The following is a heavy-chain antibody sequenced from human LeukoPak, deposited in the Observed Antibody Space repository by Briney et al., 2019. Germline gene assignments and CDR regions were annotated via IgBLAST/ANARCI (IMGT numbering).Heavy chain of an antibody. V-gene: IGHV3-30-3*01. J-gene: IGHJ4*02. CDR1: GFTFSSYA. CDR3: ARTYSSSWIFDY. CDR2: ISYDGSNK. D-gene: IGHD6-13*01. Sequence: PGGSLRLSCAAPGFTFSSYAMHWVRQAPGKGLEWVAVISYDGSNKYYADSVKGRFTISRDNSKNTLYLQMNSLRAEDTAVYYCARTYSSSWIFDYWGQGTLVTVSS.